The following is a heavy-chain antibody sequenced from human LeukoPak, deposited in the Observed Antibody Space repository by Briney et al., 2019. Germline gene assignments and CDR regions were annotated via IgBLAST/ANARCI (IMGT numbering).Heavy chain of an antibody. D-gene: IGHD3-22*01. CDR2: INPNSGGT. CDR1: GYTFTSYY. CDR3: AREGHLSGYYFPDY. J-gene: IGHJ4*02. Sequence: VASVKVSCKASGYTFTSYYMHWVRQAPGQGLEWMGRINPNSGGTNYAQKFQGRVTMTRDTSISTAYMELSRLRSDDTAVYYCAREGHLSGYYFPDYWGQGTLVTVSS. V-gene: IGHV1-2*06.